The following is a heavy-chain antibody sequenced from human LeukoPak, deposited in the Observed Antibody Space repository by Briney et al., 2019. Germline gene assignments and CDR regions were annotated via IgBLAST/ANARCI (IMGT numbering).Heavy chain of an antibody. CDR1: GFTFSSYA. V-gene: IGHV3-23*01. D-gene: IGHD1-26*01. CDR3: AKFRDSGSPRGGFDP. J-gene: IGHJ5*02. Sequence: GGSLRLSCAASGFTFSSYAMSWVRQAPGKGLEWVSSISGSGGSTYYADSVKGRFTISRDNSKNTLYLQMNSLRGEDTAVYYCAKFRDSGSPRGGFDPWGQGTLVTVSS. CDR2: ISGSGGST.